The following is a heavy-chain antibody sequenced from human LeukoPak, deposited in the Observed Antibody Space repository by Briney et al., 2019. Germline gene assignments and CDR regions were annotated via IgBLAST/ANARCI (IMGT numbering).Heavy chain of an antibody. D-gene: IGHD3-3*01. Sequence: ASVKVSCKASGYTFTSYGISWVRQAPGQGLDWMGWISGHNGDTDYAQNFQHRVTMTTDTSTSTASMELRSLTSDDTAVYYCARDGDPLESLYYYGMDVWGQGTPVIVSS. CDR2: ISGHNGDT. CDR1: GYTFTSYG. V-gene: IGHV1-18*01. CDR3: ARDGDPLESLYYYGMDV. J-gene: IGHJ6*02.